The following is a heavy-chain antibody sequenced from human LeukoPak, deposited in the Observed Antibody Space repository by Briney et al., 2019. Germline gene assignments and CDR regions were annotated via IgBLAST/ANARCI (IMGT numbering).Heavy chain of an antibody. V-gene: IGHV1-69*04. CDR2: IIPILGIA. D-gene: IGHD6-13*01. Sequence: ASVKVSCKASGGTFSSYAISWVRQAPGQGLEWMGRIIPILGIANYAQKFQGRVTITADKSTSTAYMELSSLRSEETAVYYCASAKGYSSSWYDYWGQGTLVTVSS. CDR1: GGTFSSYA. CDR3: ASAKGYSSSWYDY. J-gene: IGHJ4*02.